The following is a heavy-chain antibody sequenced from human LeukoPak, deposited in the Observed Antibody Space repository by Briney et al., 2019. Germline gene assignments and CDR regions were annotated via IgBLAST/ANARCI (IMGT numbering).Heavy chain of an antibody. CDR3: ASCIKVSRSFDS. D-gene: IGHD1-14*01. CDR2: IYYSGST. Sequence: SETLSLTCTVSGGSISSGGYFWSWIRQYPGKGLEWIGDIYYSGSTSYNPSLKSRLTISVDTSQNQLHLRLTSFTAADTAVYYCASCIKVSRSFDSWGQGTLITVSS. J-gene: IGHJ4*02. CDR1: GGSISSGGYF. V-gene: IGHV4-31*03.